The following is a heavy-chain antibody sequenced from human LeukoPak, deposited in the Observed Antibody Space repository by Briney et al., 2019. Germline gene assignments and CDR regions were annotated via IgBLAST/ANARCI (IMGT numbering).Heavy chain of an antibody. J-gene: IGHJ3*02. CDR3: AAARWFGEPDDAFDI. V-gene: IGHV1-8*01. CDR1: GYTFTSYD. Sequence: GASVKVSCKASGYTFTSYDINWVRQATGQGLEWMGWMNPNGGNTGYAQKFQGRVTMTRNTSISTAYMELSSLRSEDTAVYYCAAARWFGEPDDAFDIWGQGTMVTVSS. CDR2: MNPNGGNT. D-gene: IGHD3-10*01.